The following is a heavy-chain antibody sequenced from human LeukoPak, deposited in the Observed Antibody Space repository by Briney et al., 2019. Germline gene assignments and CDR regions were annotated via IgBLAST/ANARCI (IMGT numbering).Heavy chain of an antibody. CDR1: GFTFSSYS. D-gene: IGHD3-10*01. Sequence: TGGSLRLSCAASGFTFSSYSMNWVRQAPGKGLEWVSYISSSSSTIYYADSVKGRFTISRDNAKNSLYLQMNSLRAEDTAVYYCAGEYYGSGSLRHYWGQGTLVTVSS. CDR2: ISSSSSTI. V-gene: IGHV3-48*04. J-gene: IGHJ4*02. CDR3: AGEYYGSGSLRHY.